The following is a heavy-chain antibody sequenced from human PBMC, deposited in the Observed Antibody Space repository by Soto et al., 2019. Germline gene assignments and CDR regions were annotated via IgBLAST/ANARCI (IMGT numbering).Heavy chain of an antibody. CDR1: GYTFTSYG. CDR3: ARGEYSAGPFDY. CDR2: ISAYNGNT. V-gene: IGHV1-18*04. D-gene: IGHD6-6*01. J-gene: IGHJ4*02. Sequence: QVQLVQSGAEVKKPGASVKVSCKASGYTFTSYGISWVRQAPGQGLEWMGWISAYNGNTNYAQKLQGRVTITTDTSTSTAYMELRSLRSDDTXXXXCARGEYSAGPFDYWGQGTLVTVSS.